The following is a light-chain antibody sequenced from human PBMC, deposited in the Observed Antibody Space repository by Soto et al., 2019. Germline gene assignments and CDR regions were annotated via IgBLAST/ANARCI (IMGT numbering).Light chain of an antibody. V-gene: IGKV1-8*01. Sequence: AIRMTQSPSSLSASTGDRVTITCRASQGISSYLAWYQQKPGKAPKLLIYAASTLQSGVPSRFSGSGSGTDFTLTFICLHSEDFATYYCQQYYSYPLTFGGGTRVDIK. CDR1: QGISSY. CDR2: AAS. CDR3: QQYYSYPLT. J-gene: IGKJ4*01.